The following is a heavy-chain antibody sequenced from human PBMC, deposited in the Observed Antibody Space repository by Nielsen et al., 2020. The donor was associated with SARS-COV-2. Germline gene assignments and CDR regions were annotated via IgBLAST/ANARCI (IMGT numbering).Heavy chain of an antibody. D-gene: IGHD5-24*01. J-gene: IGHJ3*02. CDR2: INPYSGGT. CDR1: GYTFTDYY. CDR3: ARELRVGMAINGPSDI. V-gene: IGHV1-2*06. Sequence: ASVKVSCKASGYTFTDYYIHWVRQAPGQGLEWMGRINPYSGGTNYAQKFQGTVTMTRDASISTVYMELTSDDTAVYYCARELRVGMAINGPSDIWGQGTVVTVSS.